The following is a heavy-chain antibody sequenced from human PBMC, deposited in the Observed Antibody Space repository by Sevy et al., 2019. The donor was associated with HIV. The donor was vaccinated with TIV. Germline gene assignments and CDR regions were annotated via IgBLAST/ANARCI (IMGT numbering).Heavy chain of an antibody. CDR3: TRVFSSGGNYFDY. D-gene: IGHD6-19*01. CDR1: GFAFGDYA. Sequence: GGSLRLSCTASGFAFGDYAMSWVRQAPGNGLEWVGFIRSKAYGGTTEYAASVKGRFTISRDDSKSIAYLQMNSLKTEDTAVYYCTRVFSSGGNYFDYWGQGTLVTVSS. CDR2: IRSKAYGGTT. V-gene: IGHV3-49*04. J-gene: IGHJ4*02.